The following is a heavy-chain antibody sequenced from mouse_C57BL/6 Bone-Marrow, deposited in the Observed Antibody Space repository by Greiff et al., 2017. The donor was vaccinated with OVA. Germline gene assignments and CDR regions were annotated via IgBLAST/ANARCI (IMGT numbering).Heavy chain of an antibody. CDR3: ARGPFFYFDY. Sequence: EVKLQQSGPGLVKPSQSLSLTCSVTGYSITSGYYWNWIRQFPGNKLEWMGYISYDGSNNYNPSLENRISITRDTSKNQFFLKLNSVTTEDTATYYCARGPFFYFDYWGQGTTLTVSS. CDR1: GYSITSGYY. J-gene: IGHJ2*01. CDR2: ISYDGSN. V-gene: IGHV3-6*01.